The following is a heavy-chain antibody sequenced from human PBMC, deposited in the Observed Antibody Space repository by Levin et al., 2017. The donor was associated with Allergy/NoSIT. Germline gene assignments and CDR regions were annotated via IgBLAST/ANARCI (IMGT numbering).Heavy chain of an antibody. Sequence: PSETLSLTCAVYGGSFSGYYWSWIRQPPGKGLEWIGEINHSGSTNYNPSLKSRVTISVDTSKNQFSLKLSSVTAADTAVYYCARNLGYLWSNGVSWFDPWGQGTLVTVSS. CDR3: ARNLGYLWSNGVSWFDP. J-gene: IGHJ5*02. D-gene: IGHD3-10*01. CDR1: GGSFSGYY. CDR2: INHSGST. V-gene: IGHV4-34*01.